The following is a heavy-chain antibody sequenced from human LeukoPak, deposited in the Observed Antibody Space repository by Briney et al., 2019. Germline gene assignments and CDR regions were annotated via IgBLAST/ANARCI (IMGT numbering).Heavy chain of an antibody. Sequence: GGSLRLSCAASGFTFGSYGMHWVRQAPGKGLEWVAVIWYDGSNKYYADSVKGRFTISRDNSKNTLYLQMNSLRAEDTAVYYRARDSEAVADPQYYFDYWGQGTLVTVSS. CDR1: GFTFGSYG. CDR3: ARDSEAVADPQYYFDY. D-gene: IGHD6-19*01. J-gene: IGHJ4*02. CDR2: IWYDGSNK. V-gene: IGHV3-33*01.